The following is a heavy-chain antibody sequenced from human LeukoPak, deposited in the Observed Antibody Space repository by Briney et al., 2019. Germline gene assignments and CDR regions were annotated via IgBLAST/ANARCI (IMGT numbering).Heavy chain of an antibody. CDR3: ARESGGNTPYYFDY. CDR1: GVTFSTYA. D-gene: IGHD2-2*02. CDR2: ISYDDGSNK. J-gene: IGHJ4*02. Sequence: GGSLRLSCAASGVTFSTYALHWVRQAPGKGLEWVAVISYDDGSNKYYADSVKGRFTISRDNSKNTLYLQMNSLRTEDTAVYYCARESGGNTPYYFDYWGQGTLVTVSS. V-gene: IGHV3-30*04.